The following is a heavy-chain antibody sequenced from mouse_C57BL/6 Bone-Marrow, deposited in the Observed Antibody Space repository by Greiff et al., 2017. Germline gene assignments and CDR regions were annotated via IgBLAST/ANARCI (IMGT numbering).Heavy chain of an antibody. J-gene: IGHJ4*01. D-gene: IGHD1-1*01. Sequence: VQLQQSGAELVKPGASVKLSCKASGYTFTSYWMQWVKQRPGQGLEWIGEIDPSDSYTNYNQKFKGKATLTVDTSSSTAYLQLSSLTSEDSAVYYCARGDGSGAMDYWGQGTSVTVSS. CDR3: ARGDGSGAMDY. CDR1: GYTFTSYW. V-gene: IGHV1-50*01. CDR2: IDPSDSYT.